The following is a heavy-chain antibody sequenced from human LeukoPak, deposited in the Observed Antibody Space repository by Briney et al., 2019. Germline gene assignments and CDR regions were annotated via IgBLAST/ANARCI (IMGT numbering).Heavy chain of an antibody. D-gene: IGHD5-18*01. CDR2: IKSKTDGGTT. Sequence: PGGSLRLSCAASGFTFSSHAMSWVRQAPGEGLEWVACIKSKTDGGTTDYTAPVRGRFTISRDDSKNTLYLQMNSLKTEDTAVYYCTTDLAAMIRAVDYWGQGTLVTVSS. CDR3: TTDLAAMIRAVDY. J-gene: IGHJ4*02. V-gene: IGHV3-15*01. CDR1: GFTFSSHA.